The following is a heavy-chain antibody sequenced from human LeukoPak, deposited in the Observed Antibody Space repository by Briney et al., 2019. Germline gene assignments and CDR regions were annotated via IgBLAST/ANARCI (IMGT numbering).Heavy chain of an antibody. V-gene: IGHV4-59*01. CDR3: ARGPTRYYFDY. CDR1: GGSISSYY. D-gene: IGHD1-1*01. J-gene: IGHJ4*02. Sequence: SETLSLTCTVSGGSISSYYWSWIRQSPGKGLQWIGYIFYSGSTNYNPSLKSRVTISVDTSKNQFSLNLTSVTAADTALYYCARGPTRYYFDYWGQGPLVTVSS. CDR2: IFYSGST.